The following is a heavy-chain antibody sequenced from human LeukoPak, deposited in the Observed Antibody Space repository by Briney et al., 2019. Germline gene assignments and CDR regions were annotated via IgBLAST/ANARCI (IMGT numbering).Heavy chain of an antibody. Sequence: AGGSLRLSCAASGFTFSDYYMSWIRQAPGKGLEWVSYIGSSGSTIYYADSVKGRFTISRDNAKNSLYLQMNSLRAEDTAVYYCAREDDYGEPFDYWGQGTLVTVSS. CDR3: AREDDYGEPFDY. D-gene: IGHD4-17*01. CDR2: IGSSGSTI. CDR1: GFTFSDYY. J-gene: IGHJ4*02. V-gene: IGHV3-11*04.